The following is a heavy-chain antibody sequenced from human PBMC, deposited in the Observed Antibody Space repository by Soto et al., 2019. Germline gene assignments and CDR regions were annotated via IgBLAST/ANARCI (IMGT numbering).Heavy chain of an antibody. Sequence: SGGSLRLSCAASGFSVSSHYMNWVRQAPGKGLEWVSIIYNGGNTYYADSVKGRFTISRDDSKNTLYLQMNSLRAEDTAVYYCARDSYVSLWGRGTLVTVSS. CDR1: GFSVSSHY. CDR2: IYNGGNT. D-gene: IGHD3-16*01. CDR3: ARDSYVSL. V-gene: IGHV3-53*01. J-gene: IGHJ2*01.